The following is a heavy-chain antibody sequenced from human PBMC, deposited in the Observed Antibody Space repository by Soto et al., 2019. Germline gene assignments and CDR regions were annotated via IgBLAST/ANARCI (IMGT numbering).Heavy chain of an antibody. V-gene: IGHV4-31*03. CDR1: GVSVSSGDYY. D-gene: IGHD1-1*01. J-gene: IGHJ6*04. CDR2: IDSSGST. CDR3: ARDSGGNSENYYGLDV. Sequence: QVQLQESGPGLVKPSQTLSLSCNVYGVSVSSGDYYWSWIRQHAGGGLEWIGYIDSSGSTYYRPSLRGRVTMSVDTSTKQISLRLLAVTAADTAMYYCARDSGGNSENYYGLDVWGNGTTVTVSS.